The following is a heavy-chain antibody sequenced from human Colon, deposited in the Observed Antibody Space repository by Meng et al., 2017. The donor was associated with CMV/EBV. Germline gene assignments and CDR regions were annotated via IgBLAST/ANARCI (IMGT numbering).Heavy chain of an antibody. CDR3: AKGAIVGVTAPDY. V-gene: IGHV3-23*01. CDR2: IRGTDGTA. Sequence: GESLKISCAASGFTFSTYHMSWFRQAPGKGLEWVSRIRGTDGTASYSDSVKGRFTISRDISRNTLYLQMNSLRAEDTAVYYCAKGAIVGVTAPDYWGQGTLVTVSS. J-gene: IGHJ4*02. CDR1: GFTFSTYH. D-gene: IGHD3-3*01.